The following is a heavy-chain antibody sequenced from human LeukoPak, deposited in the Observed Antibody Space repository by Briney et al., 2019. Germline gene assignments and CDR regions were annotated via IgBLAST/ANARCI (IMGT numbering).Heavy chain of an antibody. Sequence: SETLSLTCAVYGGSFSGYYWSWIRQPPGKGLEWIGEINHSGSTNYNPSLKSRVTISVDTSKNQFSLKLSSVIAADTAVYYCARGAERLRRFWYFDLWGRGTLVAVSS. D-gene: IGHD4-17*01. V-gene: IGHV4-34*01. CDR2: INHSGST. CDR3: ARGAERLRRFWYFDL. J-gene: IGHJ2*01. CDR1: GGSFSGYY.